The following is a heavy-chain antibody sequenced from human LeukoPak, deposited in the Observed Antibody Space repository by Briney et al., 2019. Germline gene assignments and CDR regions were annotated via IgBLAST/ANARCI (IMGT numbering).Heavy chain of an antibody. CDR1: GGTFISDA. CDR3: ARVRGYYDSSGYPSDYFQH. D-gene: IGHD3-22*01. CDR2: IIPIFGTA. Sequence: SVKVSCKASGGTFISDAISWVRQAPGQGGEWMGRIIPIFGTANYVQKFQGTVTITTDESTSTAYMELSSLRSEDTAVYYCARVRGYYDSSGYPSDYFQHWGQGTLVTVSS. J-gene: IGHJ1*01. V-gene: IGHV1-69*05.